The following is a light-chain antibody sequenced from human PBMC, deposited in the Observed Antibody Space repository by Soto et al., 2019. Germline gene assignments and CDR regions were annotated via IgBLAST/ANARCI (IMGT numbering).Light chain of an antibody. CDR3: SSYTSSTAVI. CDR1: NSDVGGYDY. CDR2: DVR. J-gene: IGLJ2*01. Sequence: QSALTQPASVSGSPGQSITMSCTGTNSDVGGYDYVSWYQQHPGKAPKLMIYDVRYRPSGVSDRFSGSKSGNTASLTISGLQTEDEAYYYCSSYTSSTAVIFGGGTKLTVL. V-gene: IGLV2-14*01.